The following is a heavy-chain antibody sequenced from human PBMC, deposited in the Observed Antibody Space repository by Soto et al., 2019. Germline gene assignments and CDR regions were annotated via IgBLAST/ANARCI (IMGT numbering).Heavy chain of an antibody. CDR2: IYYSGST. CDR1: GGSFSSGGYY. D-gene: IGHD6-13*01. Sequence: SETLSLTCAVYGGSFSSGGYYWSWIRQHPGKGLEWIGYIYYSGSTYYNPSLKSRVTISVDTSKNQFSLKLSSVTAADTAVYYCARGGIAAAAPPDYWGQGTLVTVSS. V-gene: IGHV4-31*02. J-gene: IGHJ4*02. CDR3: ARGGIAAAAPPDY.